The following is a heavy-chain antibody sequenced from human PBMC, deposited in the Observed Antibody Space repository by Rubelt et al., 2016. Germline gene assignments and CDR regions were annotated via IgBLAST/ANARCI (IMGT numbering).Heavy chain of an antibody. CDR3: ARDHKQWYGMDV. V-gene: IGHV4-39*07. D-gene: IGHD6-19*01. CDR1: GGSVSATSYY. Sequence: QLHLQESGPGLVKPSETLSLTCTVSGGSVSATSYYWGWIRQPPGKGLEWIGSISYTGRTYYNPSLKSRVTISVDTSKNEFSLKLTSVTAADTAVYYCARDHKQWYGMDVWGQGTTVTVSS. J-gene: IGHJ6*02. CDR2: ISYTGRT.